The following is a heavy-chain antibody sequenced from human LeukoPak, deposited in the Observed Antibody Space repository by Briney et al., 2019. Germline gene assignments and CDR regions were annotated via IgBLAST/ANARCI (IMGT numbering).Heavy chain of an antibody. J-gene: IGHJ4*02. V-gene: IGHV4-4*02. D-gene: IGHD1-26*01. CDR1: GGSISSTNW. Sequence: SETLSLTCGVSGGSISSTNWWSWVRQPPGQGLEWIGEISLSGVTNYNPSPKSRVTMSLDRSKNHLSLTLTSVTAADTAVYYCSRESGAFSPFGYWGQGTLVTVSS. CDR2: ISLSGVT. CDR3: SRESGAFSPFGY.